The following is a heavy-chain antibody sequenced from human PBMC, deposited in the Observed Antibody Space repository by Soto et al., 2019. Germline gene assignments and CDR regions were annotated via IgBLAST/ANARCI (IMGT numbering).Heavy chain of an antibody. D-gene: IGHD3-16*01. V-gene: IGHV4-31*03. CDR1: GGSISSGGYY. J-gene: IGHJ3*02. Sequence: LSLTCTVSGGSISSGGYYWSWIRQHPGKGLEWIGYIYYSGSTYYNPSLKSRVTISVDTSKNQFSLKLSSVTAADTAVYYCARKGARWAFDIWGQGTMVTVSS. CDR3: ARKGARWAFDI. CDR2: IYYSGST.